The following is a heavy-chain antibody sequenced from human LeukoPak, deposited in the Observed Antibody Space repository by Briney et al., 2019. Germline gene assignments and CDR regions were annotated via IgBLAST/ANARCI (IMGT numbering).Heavy chain of an antibody. Sequence: ASVKVSCKASGYTFTGYYMHWVRQAPGQGLEWMGWINPNSGGTNYAQKFQGRVTMTRDTFISTAYMELSRLRSDDTAVYYCARARERITMVRGRFDPWGQGTLVTVSS. CDR1: GYTFTGYY. J-gene: IGHJ5*02. V-gene: IGHV1-2*02. CDR3: ARARERITMVRGRFDP. CDR2: INPNSGGT. D-gene: IGHD3-10*01.